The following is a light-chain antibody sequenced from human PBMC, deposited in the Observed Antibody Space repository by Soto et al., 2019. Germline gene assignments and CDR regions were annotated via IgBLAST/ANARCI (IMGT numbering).Light chain of an antibody. CDR2: LNSDGSH. CDR3: LTWGTGEV. J-gene: IGLJ2*01. Sequence: QPVLTQSPSASASLGASVKLTCTLSSGHSSYAIAWHQQQPEKGPRYLMKLNSDGSHSKGDGIPDRFSGSSSGAERYLTISNLQSEDEADYYCLTWGTGEVFGGGTKLTVL. V-gene: IGLV4-69*01. CDR1: SGHSSYA.